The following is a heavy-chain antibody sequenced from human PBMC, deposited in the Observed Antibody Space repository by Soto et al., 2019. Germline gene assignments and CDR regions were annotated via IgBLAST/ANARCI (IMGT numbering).Heavy chain of an antibody. V-gene: IGHV3-30*18. CDR1: GFTFSSYC. D-gene: IGHD3-22*01. CDR3: AKAESKEVVVTYFDY. J-gene: IGHJ4*02. CDR2: ISYDGSNK. Sequence: LRLSCAASGFTFSSYCMHWVRQAPCKGLEWVAVISYDGSNKYYADSVKSRFTISRDNSKNTLYLQMNSLRAEDTAVYYCAKAESKEVVVTYFDYWGQGTLVTVSS.